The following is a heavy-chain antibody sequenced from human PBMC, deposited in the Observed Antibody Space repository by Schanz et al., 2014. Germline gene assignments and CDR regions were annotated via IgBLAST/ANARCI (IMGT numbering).Heavy chain of an antibody. Sequence: VQLVESGGGWVQPGGSLRLSCAASGFVFGDYYMTWIRQAPGKGLEWLSYISDSDTYTNYADSVKGRFTISRDNSKNSLYLQMNSLRAEDAAVYYCAKIGGSVFDYWAQGTLVTVSS. CDR3: AKIGGSVFDY. J-gene: IGHJ4*02. CDR1: GFVFGDYY. D-gene: IGHD3-10*01. V-gene: IGHV3-11*05. CDR2: ISDSDTYT.